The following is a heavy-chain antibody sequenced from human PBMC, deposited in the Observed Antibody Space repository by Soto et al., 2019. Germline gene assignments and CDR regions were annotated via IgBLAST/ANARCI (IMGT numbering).Heavy chain of an antibody. D-gene: IGHD2-2*01. CDR3: ANVGVVPAAMPFYFDY. CDR1: GFTFSSYA. Sequence: GGSLRLSCAASGFTFSSYAMSWVRQAPGKGLEWVSAISGSGGSTYYADSVKGRFTISRDNSKNTLYLQMNSLRAEDTAVYYCANVGVVPAAMPFYFDYWGQGTLVTVSS. CDR2: ISGSGGST. V-gene: IGHV3-23*01. J-gene: IGHJ4*02.